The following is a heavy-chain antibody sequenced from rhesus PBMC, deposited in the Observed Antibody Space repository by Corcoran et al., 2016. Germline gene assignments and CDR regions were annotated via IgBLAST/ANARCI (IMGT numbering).Heavy chain of an antibody. D-gene: IGHD6-19*01. J-gene: IGHJ4*01. CDR1: GGSISSNY. CDR2: IYGSGGRT. Sequence: QVQLQESGPGLVKPSETLSLTCAVSGGSISSNYWSWIRQPPGKGLGWIGRIYGSGGRTNYNPSLKRRVTISTDTSKNQFSLKLSSVTAADTAVYYCARMGGALYSSSLNYWGQGVLVTVSS. CDR3: ARMGGALYSSSLNY. V-gene: IGHV4-160*01.